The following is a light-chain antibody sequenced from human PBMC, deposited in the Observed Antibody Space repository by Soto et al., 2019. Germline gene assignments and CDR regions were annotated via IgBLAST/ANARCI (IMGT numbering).Light chain of an antibody. CDR2: LGS. V-gene: IGKV2-28*01. CDR1: QSLLHSSGSNS. CDR3: MQAVQTPPT. Sequence: DIVMTQSPLSLPVTPGEPASISCRSSQSLLHSSGSNSLDWYLQKPGQSPQLLIYLGSNPASGVPDRFSGSGSGTDFTLKISRVEAEDVGVYYCMQAVQTPPTFGQGTKVEIK. J-gene: IGKJ1*01.